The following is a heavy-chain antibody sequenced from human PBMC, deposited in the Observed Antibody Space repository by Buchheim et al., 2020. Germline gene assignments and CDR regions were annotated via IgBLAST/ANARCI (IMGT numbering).Heavy chain of an antibody. D-gene: IGHD3-22*01. Sequence: QVQLEESGPGLVKPSETLSLTCTVSSGSISNYYWGWIRQPPGKGLEWIGYISYSGSSNYNPSLKSRVTISVDTSKNQFSLKLSSVTAADTAVYYCARDRGYYDGNGHLNHDGFEIWGQGT. CDR1: SGSISNYY. CDR2: ISYSGSS. CDR3: ARDRGYYDGNGHLNHDGFEI. V-gene: IGHV4-59*01. J-gene: IGHJ3*02.